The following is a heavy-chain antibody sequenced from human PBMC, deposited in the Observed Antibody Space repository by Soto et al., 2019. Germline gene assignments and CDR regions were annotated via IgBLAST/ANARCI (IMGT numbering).Heavy chain of an antibody. D-gene: IGHD6-19*01. CDR2: INGGNGNT. J-gene: IGHJ4*02. CDR1: GYTFTNYA. V-gene: IGHV1-3*01. CDR3: AREGAVTGNINFNY. Sequence: ASVKVSCKASGYTFTNYAMHWVRQAPGQRPEWMGWINGGNGNTKYSQKFRDRVTITRDTSASTAYMELISLTAEDAGVYYCAREGAVTGNINFNYGGKGTPAPFSS.